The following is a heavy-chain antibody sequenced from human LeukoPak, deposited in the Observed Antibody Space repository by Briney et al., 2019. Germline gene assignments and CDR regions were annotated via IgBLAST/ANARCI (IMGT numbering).Heavy chain of an antibody. Sequence: KPSETLSLTCAVYGGSFSGYYWSWIRQPAGKGLEWIGRIYTSGGINYNLSLKSRVTISVDTSKNQFSLKLSSVTAADTAVYFCARVTSGYYTTDAFDIWGQGTMVTVSS. V-gene: IGHV4-59*10. CDR2: IYTSGGI. CDR1: GGSFSGYY. J-gene: IGHJ3*02. D-gene: IGHD3-3*01. CDR3: ARVTSGYYTTDAFDI.